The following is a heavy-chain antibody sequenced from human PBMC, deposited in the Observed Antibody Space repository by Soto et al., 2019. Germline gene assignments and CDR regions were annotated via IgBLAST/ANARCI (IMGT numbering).Heavy chain of an antibody. CDR2: LHYGGST. CDR1: DDSMSRSNFY. Sequence: QLQLQESGPGLVKPSETLSLTCTVPDDSMSRSNFYWGWIRQPPGKGLEWIGSLHYGGSTYSNPSIKSRVTISADTSKNQLSLKLRSVTATDTAVYYCSRRDGAVAGTELWGQGALVIVSS. D-gene: IGHD6-19*01. V-gene: IGHV4-39*01. CDR3: SRRDGAVAGTEL. J-gene: IGHJ4*02.